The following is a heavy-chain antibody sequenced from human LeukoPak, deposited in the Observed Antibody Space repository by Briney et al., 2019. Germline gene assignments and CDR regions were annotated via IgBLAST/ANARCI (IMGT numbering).Heavy chain of an antibody. D-gene: IGHD5-18*01. V-gene: IGHV4-4*09. J-gene: IGHJ6*03. CDR1: GGSISSYY. CDR2: IYTSGST. Sequence: SETLSLTCTVSGGSISSYYWSWIRQPPGKGLEWIGYIYTSGSTNYNPSLKSRVTISVDTSKNQFSLKLSSVTAADTAVYYCARYSHGPDYYYYYMDVWGKGTTVTVSS. CDR3: ARYSHGPDYYYYYMDV.